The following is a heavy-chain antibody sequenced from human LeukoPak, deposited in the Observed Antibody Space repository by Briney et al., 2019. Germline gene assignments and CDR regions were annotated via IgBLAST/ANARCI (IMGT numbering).Heavy chain of an antibody. CDR1: GGTFSSYA. J-gene: IGHJ3*02. D-gene: IGHD3-22*01. CDR3: ARVEHYDSSGPDAFDI. Sequence: SVKVSCKASGGTFSSYAISWVRQAPGQGLEWMGGIIPIFGTANYAQKFRGRVTITADESTSTAYMELSSLRSEDTAVYYCARVEHYDSSGPDAFDIWGQGTRVTVSS. CDR2: IIPIFGTA. V-gene: IGHV1-69*13.